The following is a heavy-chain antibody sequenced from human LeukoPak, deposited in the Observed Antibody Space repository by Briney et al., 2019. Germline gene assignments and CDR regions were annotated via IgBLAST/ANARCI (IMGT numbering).Heavy chain of an antibody. CDR3: ATRGDKYYFDY. J-gene: IGHJ4*02. Sequence: GGSLRLSCAASGFTFSSYAMSWVRQAPGKGLEWVSVISGSGGSTYYADSVKGRFTISRGNSKNTPYLQMNSLRAEDTAVYYCATRGDKYYFDYWGQGTLVTVSS. D-gene: IGHD3-10*01. CDR1: GFTFSSYA. CDR2: ISGSGGST. V-gene: IGHV3-23*01.